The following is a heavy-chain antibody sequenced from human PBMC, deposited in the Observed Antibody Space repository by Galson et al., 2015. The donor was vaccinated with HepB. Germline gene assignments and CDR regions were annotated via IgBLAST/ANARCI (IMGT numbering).Heavy chain of an antibody. V-gene: IGHV4-31*03. D-gene: IGHD2-21*01. CDR1: GGSISSSGYY. Sequence: TLSLTCTVSGGSISSSGYYWSWIRQPPGKGLEWIGYISYSGSTDYSPSLKSRVTISLDTFNNHFSLNLISMTAADTAVYYCARETDRDLLGPPAYGGQGTLVTVSS. J-gene: IGHJ4*02. CDR2: ISYSGST. CDR3: ARETDRDLLGPPAY.